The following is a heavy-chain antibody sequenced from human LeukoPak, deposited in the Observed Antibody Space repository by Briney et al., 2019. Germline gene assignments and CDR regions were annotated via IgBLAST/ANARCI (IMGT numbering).Heavy chain of an antibody. Sequence: GGSLRLSCAASGFTFSSYWMSWVRQAPGKGLEWVANIKQDGSEKYYVDSVKGRFTISRDNAKNSLYLQMNSLRAEDTAVYYCARDPGYYDFWSGFSYYYMDVWGKGTTVTVSS. CDR1: GFTFSSYW. J-gene: IGHJ6*03. CDR2: IKQDGSEK. V-gene: IGHV3-7*01. D-gene: IGHD3-3*01. CDR3: ARDPGYYDFWSGFSYYYMDV.